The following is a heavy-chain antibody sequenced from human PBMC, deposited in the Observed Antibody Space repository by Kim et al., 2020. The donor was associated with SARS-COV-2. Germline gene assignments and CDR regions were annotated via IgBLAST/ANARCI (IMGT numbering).Heavy chain of an antibody. V-gene: IGHV3-30-3*01. D-gene: IGHD6-19*01. Sequence: NQYYADSVKGRFTISRDTSKNTRYLQRNSLGAEDTAVYYCARDWGSGWGEWGQGTLVTVSS. CDR3: ARDWGSGWGE. CDR2: NQ. J-gene: IGHJ4*02.